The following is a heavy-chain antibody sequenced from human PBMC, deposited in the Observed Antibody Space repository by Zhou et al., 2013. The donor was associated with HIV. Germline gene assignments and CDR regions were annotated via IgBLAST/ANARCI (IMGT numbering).Heavy chain of an antibody. CDR1: GAIYNSYA. D-gene: IGHD7-27*01. V-gene: IGHV1-69*12. Sequence: QVHLVQSGAEVKRPGSSVKVSCKTYGAIYNSYALSWVRQAPGQGPEWMGGLMPIAGTPSYAQKFQGRVTITADESTSTGYMELRGLTSEDTAVYYCATVGLNWGADVKHNFLDVWGKGTTVIVSS. J-gene: IGHJ6*03. CDR2: LMPIAGTP. CDR3: ATVGLNWGADVKHNFLDV.